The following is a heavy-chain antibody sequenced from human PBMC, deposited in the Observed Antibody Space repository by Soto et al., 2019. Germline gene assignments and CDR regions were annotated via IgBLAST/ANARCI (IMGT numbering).Heavy chain of an antibody. D-gene: IGHD1-1*01. Sequence: SETLSLTCAVYGGSVNSGNYYWSWNRQPPGKGLEWIGEMSHSGGTHFNPSLKSRVTISVDTSKNQFSLKMSSVTAADTALYYCARVERGTATTVVDAFDIWGPGTLVTVS. CDR3: ARVERGTATTVVDAFDI. CDR2: MSHSGGT. CDR1: GGSVNSGNYY. V-gene: IGHV4-34*01. J-gene: IGHJ3*02.